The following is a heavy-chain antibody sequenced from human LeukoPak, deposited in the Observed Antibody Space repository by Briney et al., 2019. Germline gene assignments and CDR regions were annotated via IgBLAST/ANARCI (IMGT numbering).Heavy chain of an antibody. CDR3: ARMVRGVPDNWFDP. Sequence: PSETLSLTCTVSDGSISSSSYYWGWIRQPSGKGLEWIGSIYYSGSTYYNPSLKSRVTISVDTSKNQFSLKLSSVTAADTAVYYCARMVRGVPDNWFDPWGQGTLVTVSS. V-gene: IGHV4-39*07. D-gene: IGHD3-10*01. J-gene: IGHJ5*02. CDR2: IYYSGST. CDR1: DGSISSSSYY.